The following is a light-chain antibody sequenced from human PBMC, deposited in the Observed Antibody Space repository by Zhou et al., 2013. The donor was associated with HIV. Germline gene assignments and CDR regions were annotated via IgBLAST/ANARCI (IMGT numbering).Light chain of an antibody. Sequence: DVVMTQSPLSLPVTLGQPASISCRSSQSLVYVDGNTYLSWFQQRPGQSPRRLIYKVSDRDSGVPDRFSGSGAGTDFTLKISRVEAEDVGVYYCMQGTHWPTFGQGTKVEI. J-gene: IGKJ1*01. CDR3: MQGTHWPT. CDR1: QSLVYVDGNTY. V-gene: IGKV2-30*01. CDR2: KVS.